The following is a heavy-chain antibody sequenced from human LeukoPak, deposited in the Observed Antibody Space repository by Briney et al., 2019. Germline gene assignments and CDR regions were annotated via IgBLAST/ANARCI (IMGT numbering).Heavy chain of an antibody. D-gene: IGHD6-19*01. V-gene: IGHV4-39*01. CDR2: IYHTGST. CDR3: ARRQWLAQGEFDY. Sequence: PSETLSLTCTVSGASISGSSYYWGWIRQPPGKGLELIGIIYHTGSTYYNPSLKSRVTISVDTSKNRFSLRLNYVPAADTAVYFCARRQWLAQGEFDYWGQGTQVTVSS. J-gene: IGHJ4*02. CDR1: GASISGSSYY.